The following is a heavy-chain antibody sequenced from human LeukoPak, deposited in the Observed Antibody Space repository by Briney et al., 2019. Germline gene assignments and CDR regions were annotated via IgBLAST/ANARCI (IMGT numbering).Heavy chain of an antibody. CDR1: GYTFTSYG. CDR2: ISAYNGNT. J-gene: IGHJ5*02. V-gene: IGHV1-18*01. Sequence: ASVKVSCKASGYTFTSYGISWVRQAPGQGLEWMGWISAYNGNTNYAQKLQGRVTMTTDTSTSTAYMELRSLRSDDTAVYYCARLYSGSSPTGFDPWGQGTLVTVSS. D-gene: IGHD1-26*01. CDR3: ARLYSGSSPTGFDP.